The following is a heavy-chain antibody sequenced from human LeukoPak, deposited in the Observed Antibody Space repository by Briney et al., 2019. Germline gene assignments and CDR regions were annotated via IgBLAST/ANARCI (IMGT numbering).Heavy chain of an antibody. D-gene: IGHD2-2*01. J-gene: IGHJ4*02. CDR2: IDRGGNT. CDR3: ARDSCSLTMCFGYFDH. Sequence: GGSLRLSCTVSGFTVSSNSMSRVRQAPGKGLEWVSLIDRGGNTYYADSVKGRFTISRDTSKNALYLQMNSLRAEDTAVYYCARDSCSLTMCFGYFDHWGQGSLVTVSS. CDR1: GFTVSSNS. V-gene: IGHV3-53*01.